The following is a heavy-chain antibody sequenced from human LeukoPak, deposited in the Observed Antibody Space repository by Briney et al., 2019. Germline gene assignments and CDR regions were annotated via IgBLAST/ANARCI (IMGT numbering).Heavy chain of an antibody. J-gene: IGHJ4*02. CDR3: ARHAWDGYNYWYYFDY. CDR2: INPNSGGT. V-gene: IGHV1-2*02. CDR1: GYTFTGYY. D-gene: IGHD5-24*01. Sequence: GASVKVSCKASGYTFTGYYMHWVRQAPGQGLEWMGWINPNSGGTNYAQKFQGRVTMTRDTSISTAYMELSRLRSNDTAVYYCARHAWDGYNYWYYFDYWGQGTLVTVSS.